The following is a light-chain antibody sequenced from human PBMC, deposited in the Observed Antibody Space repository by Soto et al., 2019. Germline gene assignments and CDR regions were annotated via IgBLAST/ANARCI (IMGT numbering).Light chain of an antibody. Sequence: EIVLTQSPATLSVSPGERATLSCRASQSVSSNLAWYQQKPGQAPRLLIYGASTRATGIPARFSGSGSGTEFTLTISSLQSEDFAVYYCHQYSNWHWTFGQGTKVEIK. CDR1: QSVSSN. V-gene: IGKV3-15*01. J-gene: IGKJ1*01. CDR2: GAS. CDR3: HQYSNWHWT.